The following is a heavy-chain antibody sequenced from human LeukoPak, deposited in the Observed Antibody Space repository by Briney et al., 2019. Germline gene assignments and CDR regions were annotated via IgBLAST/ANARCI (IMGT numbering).Heavy chain of an antibody. V-gene: IGHV3-74*01. CDR2: ISKDGSNT. Sequence: GGSLRLSCAASGFTFSSHWMHWVRQVPGKGLVWVSRISKDGSNTFYADSVKGRFTISRDNAKNTLYLQMNSLGVEDTAVYYCARDLHWGASDYWGHGTLVTVSS. CDR3: ARDLHWGASDY. D-gene: IGHD1-26*01. J-gene: IGHJ4*01. CDR1: GFTFSSHW.